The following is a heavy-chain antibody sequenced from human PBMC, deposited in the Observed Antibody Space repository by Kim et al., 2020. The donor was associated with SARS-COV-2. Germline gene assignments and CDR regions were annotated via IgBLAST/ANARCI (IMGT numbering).Heavy chain of an antibody. CDR3: AKTSSGYATQYGMDV. J-gene: IGHJ6*02. V-gene: IGHV3-30*18. Sequence: GGSLRLSCAASGFTFSSYGMHWVRQAPGKGLEWVAVISYDGSSKYYADSVKGRFTISRDNSKNTLYLQMNSLRAEDTAVYYCAKTSSGYATQYGMDVWGQGTPVTVSS. D-gene: IGHD3-22*01. CDR1: GFTFSSYG. CDR2: ISYDGSSK.